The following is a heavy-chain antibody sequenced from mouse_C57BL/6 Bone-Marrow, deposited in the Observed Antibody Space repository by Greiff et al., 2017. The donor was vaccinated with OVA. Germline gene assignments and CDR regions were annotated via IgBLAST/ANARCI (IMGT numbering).Heavy chain of an antibody. D-gene: IGHD2-1*01. CDR2: INPNNGGT. CDR3: ARLSGNYLFDY. J-gene: IGHJ2*01. Sequence: VQLQQSGPELVKPGASVTIPCKASGYTFTDYNMDWVKQSPGKSLEWIGDINPNNGGTIYNQKFKGKATLTVDKSSSTAYMELRSLTSEDTAVYYCARLSGNYLFDYWGQGTTLTVSS. CDR1: GYTFTDYN. V-gene: IGHV1-18*01.